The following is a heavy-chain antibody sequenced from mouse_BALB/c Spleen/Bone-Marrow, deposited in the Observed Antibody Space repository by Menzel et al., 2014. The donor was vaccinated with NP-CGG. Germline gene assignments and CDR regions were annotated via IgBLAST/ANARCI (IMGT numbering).Heavy chain of an antibody. CDR3: TRRGTGNAMDY. V-gene: IGHV1-69*02. CDR1: GYTFTSYW. J-gene: IGHJ4*01. CDR2: IYPSDSYT. Sequence: QVQLQQSGAELVRPGASVKLSCKASGYTFTSYWINWVKQRPGQGLERIGNIYPSDSYTNYNQKFKDKATLTVDKSSSTAYMQLSSPTSEDSAVYYCTRRGTGNAMDYWGQGTSVTVSS. D-gene: IGHD3-3*01.